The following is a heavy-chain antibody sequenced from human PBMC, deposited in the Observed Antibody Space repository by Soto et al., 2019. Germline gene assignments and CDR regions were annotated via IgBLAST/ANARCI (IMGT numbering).Heavy chain of an antibody. CDR1: GFRLSTFA. CDR3: AKDGYCTSTGCPGYYGMGI. CDR2: ISSNGGSP. D-gene: IGHD2-2*03. V-gene: IGHV3-64D*06. Sequence: PCGSMRLACAACGFRLSTFAMDGVRKDPGKGLEYVSAISSNGGSPYYAESVKGRFTISRDNSKNTRSLQMRSLRAEDTAAYYCAKDGYCTSTGCPGYYGMGIWGQGTTVTVSS. J-gene: IGHJ6*02.